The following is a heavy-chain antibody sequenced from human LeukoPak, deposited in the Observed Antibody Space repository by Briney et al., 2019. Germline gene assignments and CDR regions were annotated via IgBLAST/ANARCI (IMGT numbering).Heavy chain of an antibody. D-gene: IGHD3-22*01. CDR2: TYYSGTI. V-gene: IGHV4-39*02. CDR1: GDSIRSASYY. CDR3: AREVVGGETYYYDSSAYGGRWDYQHYGMDV. Sequence: SETLSLTCTVSGDSIRSASYYWAWIRQPPGKGLEWIGTTYYSGTISYNSSLKSRVTISVDTSKNQFSLKLSSVTAADTALYFCAREVVGGETYYYDSSAYGGRWDYQHYGMDVWGQGTTVTVSS. J-gene: IGHJ6*02.